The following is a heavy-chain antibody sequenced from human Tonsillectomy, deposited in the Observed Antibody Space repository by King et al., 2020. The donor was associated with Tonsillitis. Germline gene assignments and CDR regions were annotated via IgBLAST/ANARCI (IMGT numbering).Heavy chain of an antibody. V-gene: IGHV4-38-2*02. J-gene: IGHJ6*02. CDR2: VYHSGST. CDR3: ARELLWFGEFKPYYFCMDV. Sequence: VQLQESGPGLVKPSETLSLSCAVSGYSISSGFYWGWIRQPPGKGLEWIGSVYHSGSTYYNPSLKSRVTISLDTSKNQFSLKLSSVTAADTALYYCARELLWFGEFKPYYFCMDVWGQGTTVTVSS. CDR1: GYSISSGFY. D-gene: IGHD3-10*01.